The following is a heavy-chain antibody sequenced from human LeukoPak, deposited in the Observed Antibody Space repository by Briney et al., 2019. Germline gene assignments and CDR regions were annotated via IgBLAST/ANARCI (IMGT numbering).Heavy chain of an antibody. J-gene: IGHJ4*02. CDR2: INWNGGST. CDR3: ARNHGSANCFDY. CDR1: GFTFDDYG. D-gene: IGHD1-26*01. Sequence: GGSLRLSCAASGFTFDDYGMSWVRHAPGKGLEWVSGINWNGGSTGYADSVKGRFTISRDNAKNSLYLQMNSLRAEDTALYYCARNHGSANCFDYWGQGTLVTVSS. V-gene: IGHV3-20*04.